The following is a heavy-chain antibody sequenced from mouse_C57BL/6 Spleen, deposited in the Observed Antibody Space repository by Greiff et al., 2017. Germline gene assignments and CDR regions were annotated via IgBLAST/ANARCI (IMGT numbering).Heavy chain of an antibody. CDR2: INPSRGYT. Sequence: QVQLQQSGAELARPGASVKMSCKASGYTFTSYTMHWVKQRPGQGLEWIGYINPSRGYTKYNQKFKDKATLTADKSSSTAYMQLSSLTSEDSAVYYCARGGTGPAGFAYWGQGTLVTVSA. D-gene: IGHD4-1*01. CDR1: GYTFTSYT. J-gene: IGHJ3*01. CDR3: ARGGTGPAGFAY. V-gene: IGHV1-4*01.